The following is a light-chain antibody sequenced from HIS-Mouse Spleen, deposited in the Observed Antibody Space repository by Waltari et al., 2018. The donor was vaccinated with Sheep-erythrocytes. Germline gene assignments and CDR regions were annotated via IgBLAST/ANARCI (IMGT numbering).Light chain of an antibody. CDR3: QQANSFPIT. J-gene: IGKJ5*01. CDR1: QGISGW. V-gene: IGKV1-12*01. Sequence: DIQMTQSPSSVSASVGDRVTITCRASQGISGWLAWYQQNPGKAPKLLSYAASSLQSGVPSTFSGSASGTDFTLTISSLQPEDFATYYCQQANSFPITFGQGTRLEIK. CDR2: AAS.